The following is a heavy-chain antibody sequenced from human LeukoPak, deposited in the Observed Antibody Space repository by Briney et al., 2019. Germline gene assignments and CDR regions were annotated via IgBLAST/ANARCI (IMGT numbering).Heavy chain of an antibody. CDR2: INPNTGGT. V-gene: IGHV1-2*06. CDR3: ARVGDGLNDGFDI. CDR1: GYTLTGYY. Sequence: ASVKVSCKASGYTLTGYYMNWVRQAPGQGLEWMGRINPNTGGTNYAQNFQGSVTMTRDTPITTVYMELSRLRSDDTAVYYCARVGDGLNDGFDIWGQGTMVTVSS. J-gene: IGHJ3*02. D-gene: IGHD5-24*01.